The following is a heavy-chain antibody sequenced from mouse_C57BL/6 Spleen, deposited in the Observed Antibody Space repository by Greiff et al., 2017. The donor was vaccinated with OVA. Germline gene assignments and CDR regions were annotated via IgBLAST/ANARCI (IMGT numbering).Heavy chain of an antibody. Sequence: EVKLMESGGGLVQPGGSLSLSCAASGFTFTDYYMSWVRQPPGKALEWLGFIRNKANGYTTEYSASVKGRFTISRDNSQSILYLQMNALRAEDSATYYCARYDGYDGDYYAMDYWGQGTSVTVSS. CDR3: ARYDGYDGDYYAMDY. D-gene: IGHD2-2*01. CDR1: GFTFTDYY. J-gene: IGHJ4*01. CDR2: IRNKANGYTT. V-gene: IGHV7-3*01.